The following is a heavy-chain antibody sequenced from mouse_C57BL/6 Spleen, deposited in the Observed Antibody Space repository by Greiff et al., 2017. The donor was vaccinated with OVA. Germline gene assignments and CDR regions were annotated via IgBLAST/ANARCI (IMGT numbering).Heavy chain of an antibody. D-gene: IGHD2-3*01. CDR1: GYTFTDYY. CDR3: ARNLGIYDGYYGY. Sequence: VQLQQSGPVLVKPGASVKMSCKASGYTFTDYYMNWVKQSHGKSLEWIGVINPYNGGTSYNQKFKGKATLTVDKSSSTAYMELNSLTSEDSAVYYCARNLGIYDGYYGYWGQGTTLTVSS. CDR2: INPYNGGT. V-gene: IGHV1-19*01. J-gene: IGHJ2*01.